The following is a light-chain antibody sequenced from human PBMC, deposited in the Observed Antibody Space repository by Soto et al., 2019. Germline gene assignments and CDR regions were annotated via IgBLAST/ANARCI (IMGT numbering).Light chain of an antibody. V-gene: IGKV3-15*01. CDR3: QQYNNWPPRWT. CDR1: QSVSSN. J-gene: IGKJ1*01. Sequence: EIFITQSPATLSVSPWERATLSCRASQSVSSNLAWYQQKPGQAPRLLIYGASTRATGIPARFSGSGSGTEFTLTISSLQSEDFAVYYCQQYNNWPPRWTFGQGTKVDIK. CDR2: GAS.